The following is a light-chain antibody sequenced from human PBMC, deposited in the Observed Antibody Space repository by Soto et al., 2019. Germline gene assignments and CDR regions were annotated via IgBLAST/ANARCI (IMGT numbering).Light chain of an antibody. CDR2: EVT. CDR3: SSYTGGNPSYV. V-gene: IGLV2-8*01. Sequence: QSVLTQPPCASGCPGQSVTISCTGTSSDVGGYDYVSWYQQHPGKAPKLMIYEVTIRPSGVSDRFSGSKSGNTASLTVSGLQAEDEADYYCSSYTGGNPSYVFGTGTKVTVL. CDR1: SSDVGGYDY. J-gene: IGLJ1*01.